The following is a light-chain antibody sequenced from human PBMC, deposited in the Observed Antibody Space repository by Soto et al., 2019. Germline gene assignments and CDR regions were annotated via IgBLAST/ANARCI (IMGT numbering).Light chain of an antibody. J-gene: IGLJ2*01. CDR3: SSYRSSDTVV. V-gene: IGLV2-14*03. CDR1: SSDVGGYNS. Sequence: QSALTQPASVSGSPGQSITISCTGTSSDVGGYNSVSWYQHHPGKAPKLMIYDVSYRPSGVSSRFSGSKSGDTASLTISGLQAEDEADYYCSSYRSSDTVVFGGGTKL. CDR2: DVS.